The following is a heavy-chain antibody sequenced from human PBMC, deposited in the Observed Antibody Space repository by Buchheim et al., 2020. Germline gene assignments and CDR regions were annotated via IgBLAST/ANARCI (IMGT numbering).Heavy chain of an antibody. D-gene: IGHD1-7*01. CDR3: ARRSNWYYSIDA. J-gene: IGHJ5*02. Sequence: VQLQESGPGLVKPSETLSLTCVVSGTSIPSTNWWSWVRQSPGKGLEWIGESYPTGEGNYNPSLKSRVTISIGKSKNQFSLKLTSVTAADTAVYFCARRSNWYYSIDAWGQGT. CDR2: SYPTGEG. V-gene: IGHV4/OR15-8*02. CDR1: GTSIPSTNW.